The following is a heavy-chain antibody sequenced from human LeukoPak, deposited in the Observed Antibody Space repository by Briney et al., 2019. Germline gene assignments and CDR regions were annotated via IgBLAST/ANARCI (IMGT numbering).Heavy chain of an antibody. Sequence: PGGSLRRSCAASGFTVSSNYMSWVRQAPGKGLEWVSVIYSGGSTYYADSVKGRFTISRDNSKNTLYLQMNSLRAEDTAVYYCARRLRTVTRFSDYWGQGTLVTVSS. CDR3: ARRLRTVTRFSDY. CDR2: IYSGGST. J-gene: IGHJ4*02. CDR1: GFTVSSNY. D-gene: IGHD4-17*01. V-gene: IGHV3-53*01.